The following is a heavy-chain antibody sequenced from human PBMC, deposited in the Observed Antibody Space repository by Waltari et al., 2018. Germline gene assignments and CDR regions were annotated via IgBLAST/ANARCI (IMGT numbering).Heavy chain of an antibody. J-gene: IGHJ6*02. CDR3: AKDIAVQGDYYYYGMDV. Sequence: EVQLVESGGGLVQPGRSLRLSCAASGFTLDDYAMHWVRQAPGKGLEWVAGISWNSGSIGYADSVKGRFTISRDNAKNSLYLQMNSLRAEDTALYYCAKDIAVQGDYYYYGMDVWGQGTTVTVSS. CDR1: GFTLDDYA. V-gene: IGHV3-9*01. D-gene: IGHD1-26*01. CDR2: ISWNSGSI.